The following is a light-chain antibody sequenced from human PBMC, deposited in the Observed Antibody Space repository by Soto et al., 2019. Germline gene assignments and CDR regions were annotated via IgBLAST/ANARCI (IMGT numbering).Light chain of an antibody. V-gene: IGKV1-5*03. CDR3: QHYNSYSEA. CDR2: KAS. J-gene: IGKJ1*01. CDR1: QTISSW. Sequence: DIQMTQSPSTLSGSVGDRVTITCLASQTISSWLAWYQQKPGKAPKLLIYKASTLKSGVPSRFSGSGSGTEFNLTISRLQTDDFATYECQHYNSYSEAFGQGTKVDIK.